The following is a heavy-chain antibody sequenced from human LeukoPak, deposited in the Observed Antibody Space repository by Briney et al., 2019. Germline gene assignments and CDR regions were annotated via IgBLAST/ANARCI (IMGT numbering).Heavy chain of an antibody. Sequence: PGGSLRLSCAASGFTFSSYGMNWVRQAPGKGLEWVSTIRNSGSSTSYADSVKGRFTISRDNAKNSLYLQMNSLRAEDTAVYYCAELGITMIGGVWGKGTTVTISS. CDR3: AELGITMIGGV. CDR2: IRNSGSST. D-gene: IGHD3-10*02. V-gene: IGHV3-21*01. J-gene: IGHJ6*04. CDR1: GFTFSSYG.